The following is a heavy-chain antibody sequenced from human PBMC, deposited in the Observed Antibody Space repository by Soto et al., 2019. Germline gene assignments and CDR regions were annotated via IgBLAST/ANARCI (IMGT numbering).Heavy chain of an antibody. CDR1: GGSISSGGYS. D-gene: IGHD6-6*01. Sequence: SETLSLTCAVSGGSISSGGYSWSWIRQPPGKGLEWIGYIYHSGSTYYNPSLKSRVTISVDRSKNQFSLKLSSVTAADTAVYYCARDRSIAARPSYYYGMDVWGQGTTVTVSS. V-gene: IGHV4-30-2*01. J-gene: IGHJ6*02. CDR2: IYHSGST. CDR3: ARDRSIAARPSYYYGMDV.